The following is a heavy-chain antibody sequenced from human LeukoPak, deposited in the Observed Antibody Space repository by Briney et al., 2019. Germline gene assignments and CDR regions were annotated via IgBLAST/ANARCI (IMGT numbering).Heavy chain of an antibody. CDR3: ARGHYYDSRGAVDY. V-gene: IGHV1-2*02. J-gene: IGHJ4*02. CDR2: INPNSGGT. Sequence: GASVKVSCKASGYTFTGYYVHWVRQAPGHGLEWMGWINPNSGGTNYAQKFQGRVTMTRDTSISTAYMELTRLRSDDTALYYCARGHYYDSRGAVDYWGQGTLVTVSS. D-gene: IGHD3-22*01. CDR1: GYTFTGYY.